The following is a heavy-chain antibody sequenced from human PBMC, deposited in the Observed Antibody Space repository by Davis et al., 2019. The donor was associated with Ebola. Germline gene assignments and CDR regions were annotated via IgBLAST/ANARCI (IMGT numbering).Heavy chain of an antibody. CDR1: GGSFSVYY. CDR2: INHSGGT. CDR3: GSGRDYTWNY. J-gene: IGHJ4*02. D-gene: IGHD1-20*01. V-gene: IGHV4-34*01. Sequence: GSLRLSCAVYGGSFSVYYWSWIRQPPGKGLEWIGEINHSGGTNYSPSLKSRVTVSVDTSKNHFSLKLTSVTAADTAVYYCGSGRDYTWNYWGQGTLVTVSP.